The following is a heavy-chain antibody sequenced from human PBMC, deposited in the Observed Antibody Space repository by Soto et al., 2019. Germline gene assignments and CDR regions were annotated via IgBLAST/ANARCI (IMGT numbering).Heavy chain of an antibody. J-gene: IGHJ4*02. Sequence: QVQLVESGGGLVKPGGSLRPSCVVSGFSFSDYYMSWIRQAPGKGLEWISYISNTGSTKYYADSVKGRFTISRDNAKNSLYLQMNSLRGEDTAVYYCARDYYGDYILDYCGQGTLVTVSS. D-gene: IGHD4-17*01. CDR3: ARDYYGDYILDY. CDR2: ISNTGSTK. V-gene: IGHV3-11*01. CDR1: GFSFSDYY.